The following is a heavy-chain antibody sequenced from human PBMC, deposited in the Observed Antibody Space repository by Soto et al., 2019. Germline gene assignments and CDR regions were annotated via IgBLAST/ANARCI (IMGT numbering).Heavy chain of an antibody. CDR1: GFTFSSYE. D-gene: IGHD3-10*01. CDR3: ARGPRAGRWLQSRSIRAPDY. CDR2: ISSSGSTI. V-gene: IGHV3-48*03. J-gene: IGHJ4*02. Sequence: PGGSLRLSCAASGFTFSSYEMNWVRQAPGKGLEWVSYISSSGSTIYYADSVKGRFTISRDNAKNSLYLQMNSLRAEDTAVYYCARGPRAGRWLQSRSIRAPDYWGQGTLVTVSS.